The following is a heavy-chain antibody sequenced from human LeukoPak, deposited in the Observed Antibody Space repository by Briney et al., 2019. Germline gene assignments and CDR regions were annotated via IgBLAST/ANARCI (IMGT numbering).Heavy chain of an antibody. V-gene: IGHV1-69*01. CDR1: GGTFSSYA. CDR2: IIPIFGTA. CDR3: ARTLELKDRWFDP. Sequence: SVKVSCKASGGTFSSYAIRWVRQAPGQGLEWMGGIIPIFGTANYAQKFQGRVTITADESTSTAYMELSSLRSEDTAVYYCARTLELKDRWFDPWGQGTLVTVSS. D-gene: IGHD1-7*01. J-gene: IGHJ5*02.